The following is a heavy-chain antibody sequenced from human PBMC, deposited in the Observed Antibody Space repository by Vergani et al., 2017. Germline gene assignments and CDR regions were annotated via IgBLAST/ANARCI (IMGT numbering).Heavy chain of an antibody. D-gene: IGHD6-13*01. Sequence: QVQLVQSGAEVKKPGASVKVSCKASGYTFTSYAMHWVRQAPGQRLEWMGWINAGNGNTKYSQKFQGRVTITRDTSASTAYMELSSLRSGDTSVYYCARGGIAAALSLDYWGQGTLVTVSS. V-gene: IGHV1-3*01. CDR3: ARGGIAAALSLDY. CDR2: INAGNGNT. J-gene: IGHJ4*02. CDR1: GYTFTSYA.